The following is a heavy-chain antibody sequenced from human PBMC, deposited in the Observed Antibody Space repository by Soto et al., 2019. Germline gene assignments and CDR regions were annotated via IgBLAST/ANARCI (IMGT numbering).Heavy chain of an antibody. D-gene: IGHD2-15*01. CDR3: ARERTCSGGSCYSSWNYYYYGMDV. V-gene: IGHV1-69*13. CDR1: GGTFSSYA. J-gene: IGHJ6*02. CDR2: IIPIFGTA. Sequence: SVKVSCKASGGTFSSYAISWVRQAPGQGLEWMGGIIPIFGTANYAQKFQGRVTITADESTSTAYMELSSLRSEDTAVYYCARERTCSGGSCYSSWNYYYYGMDVWGQGTTVTVSS.